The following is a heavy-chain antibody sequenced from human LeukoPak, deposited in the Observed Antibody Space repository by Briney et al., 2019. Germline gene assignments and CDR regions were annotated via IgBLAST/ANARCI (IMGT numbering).Heavy chain of an antibody. Sequence: GGSLRLSCAAAGFTFSGSAMHWVRQASGEGMEWLGLMRSKANSYATVYAASVKGRFTISRDDSKNTAYLQMNSLKTEDTAVYYCTRRRELLGLYAFDIWGQGTMVTVSS. D-gene: IGHD1-26*01. J-gene: IGHJ3*02. CDR3: TRRRELLGLYAFDI. CDR2: MRSKANSYAT. CDR1: GFTFSGSA. V-gene: IGHV3-73*01.